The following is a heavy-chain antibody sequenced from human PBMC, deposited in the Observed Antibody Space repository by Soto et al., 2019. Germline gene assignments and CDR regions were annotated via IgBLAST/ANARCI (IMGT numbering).Heavy chain of an antibody. CDR2: ISYDGSNK. V-gene: IGHV3-30*18. J-gene: IGHJ4*02. Sequence: GGSLRLSCAASGFTFSSYGMHWVRQAPGKGLEWVAVISYDGSNKYYADSVKGRFTISRDNSKNTLYLQMNSLRAEDTAVYYCAKDGYNWNGGYFDYWGQGTLVTVSS. D-gene: IGHD1-1*01. CDR1: GFTFSSYG. CDR3: AKDGYNWNGGYFDY.